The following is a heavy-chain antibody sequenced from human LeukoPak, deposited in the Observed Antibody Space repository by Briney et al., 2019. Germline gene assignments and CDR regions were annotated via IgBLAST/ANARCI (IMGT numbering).Heavy chain of an antibody. D-gene: IGHD2-2*02. CDR2: ISGSGGST. V-gene: IGHV3-23*01. CDR1: GCTFSSYA. CDR3: AKDLDCSSTSCDRDY. Sequence: GGSLRLSCAASGCTFSSYAMSWVRQAPGKGLEWVSAISGSGGSTYYADSVKGRFTISRDNSKNTLYLQMNSLRAEDTAVYYCAKDLDCSSTSCDRDYWGQGTLVTVSS. J-gene: IGHJ4*02.